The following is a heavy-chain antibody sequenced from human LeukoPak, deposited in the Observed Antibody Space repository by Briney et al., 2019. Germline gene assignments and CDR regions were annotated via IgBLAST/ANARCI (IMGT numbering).Heavy chain of an antibody. J-gene: IGHJ4*02. D-gene: IGHD5-24*01. CDR2: ISYDGSNK. CDR3: ARGARDGYNL. V-gene: IGHV3-30*04. Sequence: PGRSLRLSCAASGFTFSSYAMHWVRQAPGKGLEWVAVISYDGSNKYYADSVKGRFTISRDNAKNTLYLQMNSLTAEDTAVYYCARGARDGYNLWGQGTLVTVSS. CDR1: GFTFSSYA.